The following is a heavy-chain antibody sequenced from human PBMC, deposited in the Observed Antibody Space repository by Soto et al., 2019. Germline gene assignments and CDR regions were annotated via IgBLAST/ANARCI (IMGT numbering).Heavy chain of an antibody. V-gene: IGHV6-1*01. Sequence: SQTLSLTSAISGDSVSSNSAAWNWIRQSPSRGLEWLGRTYYRSKWYNDYAVSVKSRITINPDTSKNQFSLQLNSVTPEDTAVYFCARTLSSSAENWFDPWGQGTLVTVSS. D-gene: IGHD6-6*01. CDR3: ARTLSSSAENWFDP. CDR2: TYYRSKWYN. J-gene: IGHJ5*02. CDR1: GDSVSSNSAA.